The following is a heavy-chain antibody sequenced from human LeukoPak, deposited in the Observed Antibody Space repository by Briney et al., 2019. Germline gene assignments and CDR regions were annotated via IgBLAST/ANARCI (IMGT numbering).Heavy chain of an antibody. CDR3: ARVGRGCSSVRCTWNDWLDP. CDR1: GYTLTTFG. Sequence: ASVKVSCKASGYTLTTFGISWARQAPGQGLEWIGWISGYSTNTHYSQKFQDRVSMITDTSTGTAYMELRSLKSDDTAVYYCARVGRGCSSVRCTWNDWLDPWGQGTLVTVSS. J-gene: IGHJ5*02. CDR2: ISGYSTNT. V-gene: IGHV1-18*01. D-gene: IGHD2-2*01.